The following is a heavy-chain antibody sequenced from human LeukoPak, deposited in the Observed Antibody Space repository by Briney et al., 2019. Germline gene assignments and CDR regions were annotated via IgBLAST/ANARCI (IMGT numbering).Heavy chain of an antibody. CDR2: IYYTGST. D-gene: IGHD2/OR15-2a*01. V-gene: IGHV4-39*01. CDR1: AGSISSSSYF. J-gene: IGHJ5*02. Sequence: SETLSLTCTVSAGSISSSSYFWGWIRQPPGKGLEWIGTIYYTGSTYYTPSLKSRVTISIDTSNNQFSLILSSVTAADTAVYYCARQTRRVGGNSALGWLDPWGQGTLVTVSS. CDR3: ARQTRRVGGNSALGWLDP.